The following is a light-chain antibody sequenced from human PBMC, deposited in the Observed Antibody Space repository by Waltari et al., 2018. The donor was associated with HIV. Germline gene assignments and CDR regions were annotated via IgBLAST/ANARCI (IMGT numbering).Light chain of an antibody. Sequence: QSVLTQPPSVSGAPGQRVTIPCTGSSSHIGAGYAIPWSQQSPGTASKLLFCGSANRPSGVPDRFSGSTSCTSASLAITGLQAEDEAVYYCQSYDSSLTGSVFGGGTKLTVL. CDR2: GSA. J-gene: IGLJ2*01. V-gene: IGLV1-40*01. CDR3: QSYDSSLTGSV. CDR1: SSHIGAGYA.